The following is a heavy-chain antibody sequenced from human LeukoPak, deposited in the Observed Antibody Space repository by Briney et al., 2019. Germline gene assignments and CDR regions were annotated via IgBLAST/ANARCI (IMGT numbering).Heavy chain of an antibody. V-gene: IGHV3-30*03. CDR1: GFTFSSYG. CDR2: ISYDGSNK. Sequence: GGSLRLSCAASGFTFSSYGMHWVRQAPGKGLEWVAVISYDGSNKYYADSVKGRFTISRDNSKNTLYLQMNSLRAEDTAVYYCARDDAPNMITFGGVIGLFDYWGQGTLVTVSS. CDR3: ARDDAPNMITFGGVIGLFDY. D-gene: IGHD3-16*02. J-gene: IGHJ4*02.